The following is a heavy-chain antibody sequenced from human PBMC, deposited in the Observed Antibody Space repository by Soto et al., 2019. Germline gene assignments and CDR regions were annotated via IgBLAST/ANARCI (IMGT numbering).Heavy chain of an antibody. J-gene: IGHJ4*02. CDR3: ARVTYRSGWYYIDY. CDR1: GYTFTGYY. D-gene: IGHD6-19*01. Sequence: ASVKVSCKASGYTFTGYYMHWVRQAPGQGLEWMGWINPNSGGTNYAQKFQGWVTMTRDTSISTAYMELSRLRSDDTAVYYCARVTYRSGWYYIDYWGQGTLVTVSS. V-gene: IGHV1-2*04. CDR2: INPNSGGT.